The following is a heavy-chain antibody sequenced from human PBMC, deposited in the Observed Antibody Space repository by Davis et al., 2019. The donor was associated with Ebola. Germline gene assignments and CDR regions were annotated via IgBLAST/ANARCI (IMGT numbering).Heavy chain of an antibody. Sequence: ASVKVSCKASGYTFTSYYMHWVRQAPGQGLEWMGIINPSGGSTSYAQKFQGRVTMTRDTSTSTAYMELRSLRSDDTAVYYCARDRLPITIFGVVTRQFDPWGQGTLVTVSS. J-gene: IGHJ5*02. CDR3: ARDRLPITIFGVVTRQFDP. D-gene: IGHD3-3*01. CDR1: GYTFTSYY. V-gene: IGHV1-46*01. CDR2: INPSGGST.